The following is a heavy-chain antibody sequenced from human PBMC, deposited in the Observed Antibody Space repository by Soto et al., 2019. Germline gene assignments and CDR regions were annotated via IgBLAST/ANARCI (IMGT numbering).Heavy chain of an antibody. Sequence: QVQLQESGPGLVKPSQTLSLTCTVSGGSISSGGYYWSWIRRHPGKGLEWIGYIYYSGRTYYNPSLKRRITISVDTSKNQFSLKRSSVTAAATTVYSCARSVFPWGQGTLVTVSS. CDR2: IYYSGRT. V-gene: IGHV4-31*03. CDR3: ARSVFP. J-gene: IGHJ5*02. CDR1: GGSISSGGYY.